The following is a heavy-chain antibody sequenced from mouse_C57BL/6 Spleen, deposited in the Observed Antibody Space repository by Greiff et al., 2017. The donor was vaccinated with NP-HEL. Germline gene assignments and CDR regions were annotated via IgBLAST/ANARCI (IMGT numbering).Heavy chain of an antibody. Sequence: EVKLVESGEGLVKPGGSLKLSCAASGFTFSSYAMSWVRQTPEKRLEWVAYISSGGDYIYYADTVKGRFTISRDNARNPLYLQMSRLKSEDTAMYYCTRGGVTTGYYAMDYWGQGTSVTVSS. CDR1: GFTFSSYA. CDR2: ISSGGDYI. V-gene: IGHV5-9-1*02. J-gene: IGHJ4*01. D-gene: IGHD2-5*01. CDR3: TRGGVTTGYYAMDY.